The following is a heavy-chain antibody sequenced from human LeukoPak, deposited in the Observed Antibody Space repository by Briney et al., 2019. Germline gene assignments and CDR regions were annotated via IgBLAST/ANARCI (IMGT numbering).Heavy chain of an antibody. CDR2: IYHSGST. Sequence: SETLSLSCAVSGYSISSGYYWGWIRQPPGKGREWIGSIYHSGSTNYNPSLKSRVTISVDTSKNQFSLKLSSVTAADTAVYYCAREITMVRGVHIDYWGQGTLVTVSS. CDR1: GYSISSGYY. CDR3: AREITMVRGVHIDY. D-gene: IGHD3-10*01. V-gene: IGHV4-38-2*02. J-gene: IGHJ4*02.